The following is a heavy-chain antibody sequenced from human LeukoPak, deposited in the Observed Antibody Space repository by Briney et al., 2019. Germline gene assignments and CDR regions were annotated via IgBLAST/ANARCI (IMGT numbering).Heavy chain of an antibody. CDR2: ISSSSSTI. V-gene: IGHV3-48*02. J-gene: IGHJ4*02. CDR1: GFTLSTYS. CDR3: ARGVRYLDY. Sequence: GGSLRLSCAASGFTLSTYSMNWVRQAPGKGLEWVSYISSSSSTIYYADSLKGRFTISRGNARKSLYLQMNSLRDEDAAVYYCARGVRYLDYWGQGTLVTVSS. D-gene: IGHD3-10*01.